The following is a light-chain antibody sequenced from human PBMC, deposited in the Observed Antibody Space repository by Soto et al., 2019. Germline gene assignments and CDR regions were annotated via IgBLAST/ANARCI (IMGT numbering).Light chain of an antibody. V-gene: IGKV1-5*03. CDR1: QSISSW. Sequence: ESELIPVVAAPFKYEGDRVTITCRASQSISSWLAWYQQKPGKAPKLLIYKASSLESGVPSRFSGSGSGTEFTLTISSLQPDDFATYHSQQYNSSTFRGGTNVDI. J-gene: IGKJ4*01. CDR3: QQYNSST. CDR2: KAS.